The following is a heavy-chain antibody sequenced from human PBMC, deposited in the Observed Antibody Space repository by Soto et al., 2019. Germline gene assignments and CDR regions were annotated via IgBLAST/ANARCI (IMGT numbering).Heavy chain of an antibody. CDR3: AREGNLGRWLQPLDF. D-gene: IGHD5-12*01. Sequence: SETLSLTCTVYGDSISAYTWSWDRQPPGKGLEWIGNIHYNGNTKYSPSLKSRVTMSVDTSKNHFSLRLISVTAADTAIYFCAREGNLGRWLQPLDFWGQGTLVTVS. V-gene: IGHV4-59*01. CDR2: IHYNGNT. J-gene: IGHJ4*02. CDR1: GDSISAYT.